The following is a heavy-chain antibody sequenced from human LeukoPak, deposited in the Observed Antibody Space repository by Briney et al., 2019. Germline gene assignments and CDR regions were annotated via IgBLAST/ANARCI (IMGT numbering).Heavy chain of an antibody. J-gene: IGHJ5*02. V-gene: IGHV3-30*18. D-gene: IGHD3-10*01. Sequence: GGSLRLSCAASGFTFSSYGMHWVRQAPGKGLEWVAVISYDGSNKYYADSVKGRFTISRDNSKNTLYLQMNSLRAEDTAVYYCAKDPHYYGSDLYNWFDPWGQGTLVTVSS. CDR1: GFTFSSYG. CDR3: AKDPHYYGSDLYNWFDP. CDR2: ISYDGSNK.